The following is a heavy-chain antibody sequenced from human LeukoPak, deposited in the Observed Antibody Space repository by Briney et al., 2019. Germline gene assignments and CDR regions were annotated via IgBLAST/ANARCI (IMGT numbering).Heavy chain of an antibody. V-gene: IGHV4-39*01. D-gene: IGHD2-15*01. CDR1: GGSISSYY. CDR3: ARLGRKPALGVLDI. J-gene: IGHJ3*02. CDR2: IYYSGST. Sequence: SETLSLTCTVSGGSISSYYWSWIRQPPGKGLEWIGSIYYSGSTYYNPSLKSRVTISVDTSKNQFSLKLSSVTAADTAVYYCARLGRKPALGVLDIWGQGTMVTVSS.